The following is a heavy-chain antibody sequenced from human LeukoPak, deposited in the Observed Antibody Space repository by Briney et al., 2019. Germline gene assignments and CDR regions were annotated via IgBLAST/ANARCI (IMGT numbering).Heavy chain of an antibody. J-gene: IGHJ4*02. D-gene: IGHD4-11*01. CDR2: IYYSGST. V-gene: IGHV4-59*01. CDR3: AGEGVTKYYFDY. Sequence: PSETLSLTCTVSGGSISSYYWSWIRQPPGKGLEWIGYIYYSGSTDYNPSLKSRVTISVDTSKNQFSLKQISVTAADTAVYYCAGEGVTKYYFDYWGQGTLVTVSS. CDR1: GGSISSYY.